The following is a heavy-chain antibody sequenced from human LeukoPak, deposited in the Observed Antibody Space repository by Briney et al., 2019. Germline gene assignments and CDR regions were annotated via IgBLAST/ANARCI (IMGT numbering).Heavy chain of an antibody. CDR2: ISGSGGRT. V-gene: IGHV3-23*01. J-gene: IGHJ4*02. Sequence: PGGSLRLSCAASGFTPSSYTMSWVRQTPGKGLEWASAISGSGGRTYYTDSVKGRFTISRDNSKKMVYLQMSSLRAEDTAIYFCARGSARTFDYWGQGTLVTVSS. D-gene: IGHD3-16*01. CDR1: GFTPSSYT. CDR3: ARGSARTFDY.